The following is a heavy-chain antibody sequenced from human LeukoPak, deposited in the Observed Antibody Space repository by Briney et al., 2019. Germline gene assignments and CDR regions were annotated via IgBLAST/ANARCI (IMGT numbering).Heavy chain of an antibody. CDR2: IHPADSDT. CDR3: ARLLGYCSSTNCQGYFDY. D-gene: IGHD2-2*01. CDR1: GYSFTSYW. V-gene: IGHV5-51*01. J-gene: IGHJ4*02. Sequence: GESLKISCQGSGYSFTSYWIGWVRQMPGKGLEWMGIIHPADSDTRYSPSFQGQVTISADKSISTAYLQWSSLKASDTAMFYCARLLGYCSSTNCQGYFDYWGQGTLVTVSS.